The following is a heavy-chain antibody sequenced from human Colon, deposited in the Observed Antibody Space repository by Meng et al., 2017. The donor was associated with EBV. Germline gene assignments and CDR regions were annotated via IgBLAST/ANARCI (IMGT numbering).Heavy chain of an antibody. Sequence: VQLQQWGAGLLKPSETLSLTCTVYGGSFSDSYWTWIRQPPGKGLEWIGEINHVGSTTYNPSLKSRVTISVDTSKNQFSLKLSPVTAADAAVYYCASSDCSGGTCYLDCWGQGTLVTVSS. D-gene: IGHD2-15*01. CDR2: INHVGST. V-gene: IGHV4-34*01. CDR1: GGSFSDSY. J-gene: IGHJ4*02. CDR3: ASSDCSGGTCYLDC.